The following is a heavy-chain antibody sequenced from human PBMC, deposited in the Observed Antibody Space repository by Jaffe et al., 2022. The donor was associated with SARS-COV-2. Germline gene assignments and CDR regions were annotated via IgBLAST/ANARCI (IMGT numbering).Heavy chain of an antibody. CDR3: AREGGGHRGTLLLFDY. CDR2: ISSSSSTI. D-gene: IGHD3-16*01. Sequence: EVQLVESGGGLVQPGGSLRLSCAASGFTFSTYTMNWVRQAPGKGLEWVSYISSSSSTIYYADSVKGRFTIFRDNAKNSLYLQMNSLRDEDTAVYYCAREGGGHRGTLLLFDYWGQGTPVTVSS. J-gene: IGHJ4*02. CDR1: GFTFSTYT. V-gene: IGHV3-48*02.